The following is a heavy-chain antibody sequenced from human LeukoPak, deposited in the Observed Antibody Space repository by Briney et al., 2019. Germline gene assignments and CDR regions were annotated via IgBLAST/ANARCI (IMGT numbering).Heavy chain of an antibody. J-gene: IGHJ4*02. V-gene: IGHV4-59*01. CDR2: IYYSGST. Sequence: SETLSLTCTVSGGSISGYYWSWIRQPPGKGLEGIGYIYYSGSTNYNPSLKSRVTISVDMSKNQFSLKLSSVTAADTAVYYCARAVYSSGWYARYWGQGTLVTVSS. CDR3: ARAVYSSGWYARY. CDR1: GGSISGYY. D-gene: IGHD6-19*01.